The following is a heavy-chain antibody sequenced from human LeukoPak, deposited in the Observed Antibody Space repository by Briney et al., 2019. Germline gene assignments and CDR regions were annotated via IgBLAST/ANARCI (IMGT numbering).Heavy chain of an antibody. J-gene: IGHJ4*02. Sequence: SVKVSCKTSGFTFTSSAVQWVRQARGQRLEWIGWIVVGSGNTNYAQKFQERVTITRDMSTSTAYMELSSLRSEDTAVYYCAADQYSGYDSFGYWGQGTLVTVSS. CDR3: AADQYSGYDSFGY. CDR2: IVVGSGNT. CDR1: GFTFTSSA. D-gene: IGHD5-12*01. V-gene: IGHV1-58*01.